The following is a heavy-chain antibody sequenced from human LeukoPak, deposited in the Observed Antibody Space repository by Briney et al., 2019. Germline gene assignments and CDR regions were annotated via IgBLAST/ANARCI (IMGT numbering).Heavy chain of an antibody. CDR1: GFTFSSYD. V-gene: IGHV3-13*01. CDR2: IGTAGDT. CDR3: ARDGLPVAFNS. Sequence: PGGSLRLSCAASGFTFSSYDMHWVRQATGKGLEWVSAIGTAGDTYYPGSVKGRFTISRENAKNSLYLQMNSLRDEDTAVYYCARDGLPVAFNSWGQGTLVTVSS. J-gene: IGHJ4*02. D-gene: IGHD2-21*01.